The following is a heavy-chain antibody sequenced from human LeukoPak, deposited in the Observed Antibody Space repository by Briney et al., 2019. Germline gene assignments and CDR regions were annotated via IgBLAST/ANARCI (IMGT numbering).Heavy chain of an antibody. V-gene: IGHV3-30*18. CDR1: GFTFSSYG. CDR3: AKRQLGHIDY. D-gene: IGHD6-6*01. Sequence: GGSLRLSCAASGFTFSSYGMHWVRQAPGKGLEWVAVISYDGSNKYYADSVKGRFTISRDNSKNTLYLQMNSLRAEDTAVYYCAKRQLGHIDYWGQGTLVIVSS. CDR2: ISYDGSNK. J-gene: IGHJ4*02.